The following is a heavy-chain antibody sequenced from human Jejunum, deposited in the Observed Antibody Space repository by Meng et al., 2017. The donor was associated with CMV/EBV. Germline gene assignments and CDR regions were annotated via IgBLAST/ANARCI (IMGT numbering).Heavy chain of an antibody. CDR2: IYWDDDK. CDR1: GLSSISSGVG. V-gene: IGHV2-5*02. J-gene: IGHJ4*02. Sequence: QIPLKESGPTLVKPTQTLTLTCALSGLSSISSGVGVGWIRQPPGKALEWLALIYWDDDKRYSPSLRSRLTITKDTSKNEVVLTMTNMDPVDTGTYYCAHFVGGYYPSRPDYWGQGTLVTVSS. D-gene: IGHD1-26*01. CDR3: AHFVGGYYPSRPDY.